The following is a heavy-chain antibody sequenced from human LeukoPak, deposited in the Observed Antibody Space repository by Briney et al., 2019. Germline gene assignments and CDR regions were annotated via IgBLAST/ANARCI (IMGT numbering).Heavy chain of an antibody. Sequence: GRSLRLSCAASEFTFSSYAMHWVRQAPGKGLEWVAVISYDGSNKYYADSVKGRFTISRDNAKNSLYLQMNSLRAEDTAVYYCARWGYSSSANDAFDIWGQGTMVTVSS. CDR1: EFTFSSYA. CDR2: ISYDGSNK. V-gene: IGHV3-30-3*01. D-gene: IGHD6-6*01. J-gene: IGHJ3*02. CDR3: ARWGYSSSANDAFDI.